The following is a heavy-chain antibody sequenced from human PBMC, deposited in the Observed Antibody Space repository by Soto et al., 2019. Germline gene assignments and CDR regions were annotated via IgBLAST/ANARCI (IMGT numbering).Heavy chain of an antibody. D-gene: IGHD1-26*01. J-gene: IGHJ5*02. CDR2: INAANGNT. Sequence: QVQFVQSGAEVKKPGASVKVSCKASGYTFTSYAMHWVRQAPGQRLEWMGWINAANGNTKYSQKFQGRVTITRDTSASTVYMELSSLTSEDTAEYYCARGYGSYPHGGWFDPWGQGTLVTVSS. CDR3: ARGYGSYPHGGWFDP. V-gene: IGHV1-3*01. CDR1: GYTFTSYA.